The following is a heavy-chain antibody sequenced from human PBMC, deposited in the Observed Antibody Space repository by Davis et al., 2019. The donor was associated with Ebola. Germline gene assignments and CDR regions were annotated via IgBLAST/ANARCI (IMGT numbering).Heavy chain of an antibody. CDR3: ARGDSSSSYYYGMDV. CDR2: ISQSGST. V-gene: IGHV4-4*02. D-gene: IGHD6-6*01. J-gene: IGHJ6*02. Sequence: SETLSLTCAVSGDSISSSNWWRWVRQPPGKGLEWIGEISQSGSTNYNPSLKSRVTISVDTSKNQFSLKLSSVTAADTAVYYCARGDSSSSYYYGMDVWGQGTTVTVSS. CDR1: GDSISSSNW.